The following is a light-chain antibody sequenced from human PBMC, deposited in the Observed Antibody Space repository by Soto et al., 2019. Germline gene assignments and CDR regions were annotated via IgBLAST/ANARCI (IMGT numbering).Light chain of an antibody. J-gene: IGKJ3*01. V-gene: IGKV3-15*01. CDR2: DAS. Sequence: EILMTQSPGTLSVSPGERATLSCRASQSIGNNLAWYQQKPGQTPRLLVLDASTRATGFPPRFSGSGSGTEFTLTISSLEPEDFAVYYCQQRSNWPRTFGPGTKVDIK. CDR1: QSIGNN. CDR3: QQRSNWPRT.